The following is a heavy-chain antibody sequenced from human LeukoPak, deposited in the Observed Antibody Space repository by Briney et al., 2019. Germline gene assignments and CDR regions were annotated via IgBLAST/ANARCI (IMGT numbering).Heavy chain of an antibody. D-gene: IGHD2-2*01. CDR2: IYHSGST. J-gene: IGHJ4*02. V-gene: IGHV4-38-2*02. CDR3: ARRISTRRGETCSSTSCYFDY. Sequence: SETLSLTCTVSGYSISSGYYWGWIRQPPGKGLEWIGSIYHSGSTYYNPSLKSRVTISVDTSKNQFSLRLSSVTAADTAVYYCARRISTRRGETCSSTSCYFDYWGQGTLVTVSS. CDR1: GYSISSGYY.